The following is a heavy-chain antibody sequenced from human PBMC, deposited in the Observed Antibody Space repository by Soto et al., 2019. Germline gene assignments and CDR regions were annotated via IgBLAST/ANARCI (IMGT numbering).Heavy chain of an antibody. CDR1: GFSLTTSGVS. D-gene: IGHD2-8*01. CDR2: IYWDGDN. Sequence: QITLKESGPTLVKPTQTLTLTCTFSGFSLTTSGVSVGWIRQRPGRALEWLALIYWDGDNRYSPSLRSRLTITKDTSKNQVVLTMTNIDPVDTATYFCAHSRWSYYFDYWGQGTLVTVSS. J-gene: IGHJ4*02. V-gene: IGHV2-5*02. CDR3: AHSRWSYYFDY.